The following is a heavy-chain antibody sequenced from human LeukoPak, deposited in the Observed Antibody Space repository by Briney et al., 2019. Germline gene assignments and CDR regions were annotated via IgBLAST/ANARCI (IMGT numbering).Heavy chain of an antibody. CDR3: ANCEDYDFWSGYYPVGY. CDR2: IRYDGSNK. V-gene: IGHV3-30*02. D-gene: IGHD3-3*01. CDR1: GFTFSSYG. J-gene: IGHJ4*02. Sequence: GGSLRLSCAASGFTFSSYGMHWVRQAPGKGLEWVPFIRYDGSNKYYADSVKGRFTISRDNSKNTLYLQMNSLRAEDTAVYYCANCEDYDFWSGYYPVGYWGQGTLVTVSS.